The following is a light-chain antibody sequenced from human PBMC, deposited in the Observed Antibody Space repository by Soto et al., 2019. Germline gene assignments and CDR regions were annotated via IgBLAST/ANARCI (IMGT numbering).Light chain of an antibody. Sequence: EIVLTQSPGTLSLSPGERATLSCRASQSVSGNYLAWYQQKPGQSPRLLIYGSSDRATGIPDRFSGSGSETDFTLTIRRVEREDFAVYYCQKYGSSTPYTFGQGTRLEI. J-gene: IGKJ2*01. V-gene: IGKV3-20*01. CDR1: QSVSGNY. CDR3: QKYGSSTPYT. CDR2: GSS.